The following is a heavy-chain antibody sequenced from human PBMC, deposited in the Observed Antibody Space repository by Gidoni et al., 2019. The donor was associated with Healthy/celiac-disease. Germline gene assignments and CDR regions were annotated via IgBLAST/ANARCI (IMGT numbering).Heavy chain of an antibody. CDR3: ARMREGYSGSFDYFDY. Sequence: GRVTITADESTSTAYMELSSLRSEDTAVYYCARMREGYSGSFDYFDYWGQGTLVTVSS. J-gene: IGHJ4*02. V-gene: IGHV1-69*01. D-gene: IGHD1-26*01.